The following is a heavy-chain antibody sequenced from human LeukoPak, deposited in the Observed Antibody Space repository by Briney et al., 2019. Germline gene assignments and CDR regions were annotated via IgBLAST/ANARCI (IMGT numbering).Heavy chain of an antibody. CDR3: ARDAGLDYYYYMDV. J-gene: IGHJ6*03. CDR2: IIPIFGTA. Sequence: VASVKVSCKASGGTFSSYAISWVRQAPGQGLEWMGGIIPIFGTANYAQKFQGRVTITADKSTSTAYMELSSLRSEDTAVYYCARDAGLDYYYYMDVWGKGTTVTVSS. V-gene: IGHV1-69*06. CDR1: GGTFSSYA.